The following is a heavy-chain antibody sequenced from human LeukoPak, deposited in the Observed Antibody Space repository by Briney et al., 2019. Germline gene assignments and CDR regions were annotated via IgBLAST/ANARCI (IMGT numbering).Heavy chain of an antibody. J-gene: IGHJ4*02. CDR3: ARESGRSWYGRGSGVTFDY. V-gene: IGHV4-39*07. CDR1: GGSISSSSYY. Sequence: SETLSLTCTVSGGSISSSSYYWGWIRQPPGKGLEWIGSIYYSGSTYYNPSLKSRVTILLDRSKNQFSLKLSSVTAADTAVYYCARESGRSWYGRGSGVTFDYWGQGTLVTVSS. CDR2: IYYSGST. D-gene: IGHD6-13*01.